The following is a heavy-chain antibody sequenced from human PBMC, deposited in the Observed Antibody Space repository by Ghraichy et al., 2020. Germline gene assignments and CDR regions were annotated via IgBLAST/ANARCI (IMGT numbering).Heavy chain of an antibody. J-gene: IGHJ2*01. CDR1: GFTFSDYA. V-gene: IGHV3-23*01. CDR3: AKMTENTGWYWSFDL. CDR2: ISDSGDRR. D-gene: IGHD6-19*01. Sequence: GGSLRLSCAASGFTFSDYAMTWVRQAPGKGLEWVSTISDSGDRRYYVESVKGRLSVSRGNSQNTLFLLMESLREEDTAVYYCAKMTENTGWYWSFDLWGRGTLVSVSS.